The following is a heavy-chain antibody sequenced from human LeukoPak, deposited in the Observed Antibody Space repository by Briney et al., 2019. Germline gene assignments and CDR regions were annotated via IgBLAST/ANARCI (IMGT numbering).Heavy chain of an antibody. D-gene: IGHD6-13*01. V-gene: IGHV4-39*07. CDR1: GGSISSTRYY. Sequence: PSETLSLTCTVSGGSISSTRYYWGWIRQPPGKGLEWIGSIYYSGSTYYNPSLKSRVTISVDTSKNQFSLKLSSVTAADTAVYYCAGIYSSSWVDYWGQGTLVTVSS. CDR3: AGIYSSSWVDY. CDR2: IYYSGST. J-gene: IGHJ4*02.